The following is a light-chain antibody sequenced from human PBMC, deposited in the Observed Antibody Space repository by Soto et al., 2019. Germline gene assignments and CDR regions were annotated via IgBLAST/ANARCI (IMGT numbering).Light chain of an antibody. CDR1: QSVSSTY. V-gene: IGKV3D-20*01. CDR2: DAS. CDR3: QQYGSSPFT. Sequence: EIVLTQSPATLSLSPGERATLSCGASQSVSSTYLAWYQQKPGLAPRLLIYDASSRATGIPDRFSGSWSGTAFTLTISRLEPEDFAVYYGQQYGSSPFTFGHGTKLEIK. J-gene: IGKJ2*01.